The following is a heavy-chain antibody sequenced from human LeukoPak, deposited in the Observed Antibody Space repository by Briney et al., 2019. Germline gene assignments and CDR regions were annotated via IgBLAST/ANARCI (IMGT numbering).Heavy chain of an antibody. J-gene: IGHJ4*02. V-gene: IGHV1-2*02. CDR1: GYTFTGYF. Sequence: ASLKVSCKASGYTFTGYFIHWVRQAPGQGLEWMGWINPNSAGTNYAQKFQGRVTMTRDTSISTAYMELSRLRSDDTAVYYCARGGGYCSGGSCYAPFDYWGQGTLVTVSS. D-gene: IGHD2-15*01. CDR3: ARGGGYCSGGSCYAPFDY. CDR2: INPNSAGT.